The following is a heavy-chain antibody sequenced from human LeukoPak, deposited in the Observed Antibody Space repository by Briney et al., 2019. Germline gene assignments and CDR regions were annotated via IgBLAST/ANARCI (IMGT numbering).Heavy chain of an antibody. J-gene: IGHJ4*02. CDR3: ARGRREVRFDY. CDR2: IYYSGST. Sequence: SQTLSLTCTVSGGSISSGGYYWSWIRQHPGKGLEWSGYIYYSGSTYYNPSLKSRVTISVDTSKNLFSLKLSSVTAADTAVYFCARGRREVRFDYWSPGTLVTVSS. D-gene: IGHD2-2*01. V-gene: IGHV4-31*03. CDR1: GGSISSGGYY.